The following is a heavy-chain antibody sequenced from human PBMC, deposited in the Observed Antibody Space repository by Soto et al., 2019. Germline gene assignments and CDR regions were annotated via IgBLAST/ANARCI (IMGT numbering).Heavy chain of an antibody. CDR1: GFTFSSYG. V-gene: IGHV3-30*18. CDR3: AKELGVVPTRTDYYYYGMDV. D-gene: IGHD3-3*01. Sequence: PGGSLRLSCAASGFTFSSYGMHWVRQAPGKGLEWVAVISYDGSNKYYADSVKGRFTISRDNSKNTLYLQMNSLRAEDTAVYYCAKELGVVPTRTDYYYYGMDVWGQGTTVTVSS. CDR2: ISYDGSNK. J-gene: IGHJ6*02.